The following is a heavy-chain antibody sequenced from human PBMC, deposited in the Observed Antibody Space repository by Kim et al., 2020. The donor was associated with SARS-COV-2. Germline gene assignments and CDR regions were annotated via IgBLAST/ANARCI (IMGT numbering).Heavy chain of an antibody. V-gene: IGHV3-30*18. D-gene: IGHD3-9*01. CDR3: AKDRAYFEILTGRTLDY. Sequence: GGSLRLSCTASRFTFTTYVMHWVRQAPGKGLEWVSFISYEGSIKYYADSVKGRFTISRDDSKNTLYLQMNSLRAEDTAVYYCAKDRAYFEILTGRTLDYWGQGTLVTVSS. CDR2: ISYEGSIK. CDR1: RFTFTTYV. J-gene: IGHJ4*02.